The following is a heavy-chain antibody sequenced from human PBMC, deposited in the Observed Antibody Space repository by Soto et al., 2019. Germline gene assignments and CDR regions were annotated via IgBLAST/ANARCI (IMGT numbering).Heavy chain of an antibody. V-gene: IGHV4-34*01. D-gene: IGHD3-16*02. CDR2: INHSGST. CDR3: ARSNLYDYVWGSYRPYYYYGMDV. Sequence: SSETLSLTCAVYGGSFSGYYWSWIRQPPGKGLEWIGEINHSGSTNYNPSLKSRVTISVDTSKNQFSLKLSSVTAADTAVYYCARSNLYDYVWGSYRPYYYYGMDVWGQGTTATVSS. CDR1: GGSFSGYY. J-gene: IGHJ6*02.